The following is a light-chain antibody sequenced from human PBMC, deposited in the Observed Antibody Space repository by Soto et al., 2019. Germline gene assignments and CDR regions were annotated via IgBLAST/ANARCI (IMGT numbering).Light chain of an antibody. J-gene: IGKJ5*01. CDR1: QSVSSSY. Sequence: DMVCTQSPGTLYLSQGERATLYCRASQSVSSSYLAWYQQKPGQAPSLLIYGASRRATGIPDRFSGSGSGTDFNLTISRLETEDFAVYYCQQYDSSPITFGQGTRLEIK. CDR2: GAS. CDR3: QQYDSSPIT. V-gene: IGKV3-20*01.